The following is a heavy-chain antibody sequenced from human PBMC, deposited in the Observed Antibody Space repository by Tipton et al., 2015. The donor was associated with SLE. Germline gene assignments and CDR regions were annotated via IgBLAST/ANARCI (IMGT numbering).Heavy chain of an antibody. CDR1: GFTVSSNY. V-gene: IGHV3-53*05. CDR2: IYSGGST. D-gene: IGHD6-13*01. J-gene: IGHJ6*02. CDR3: ARAPPIAAAGYYYYYYGMDV. Sequence: SLRLSCAASGFTVSSNYMSWVRQAPGKGLEWVSAIYSGGSTYYADSVKGRFTISRDNSKNTLYLQMNSLRAEDTAVYYCARAPPIAAAGYYYYYYGMDVWGQGTTVTVSS.